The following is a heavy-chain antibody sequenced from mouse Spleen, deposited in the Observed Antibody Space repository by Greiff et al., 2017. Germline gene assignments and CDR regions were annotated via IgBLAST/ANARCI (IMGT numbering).Heavy chain of an antibody. Sequence: EVQVVESGGGLVQSGRSLRLSCATSGFTFSDFYMEWVRQAPGKGLEWIAASRNKANDYTTEYSASVKGRFIVSRDTSPSILYRQMKGMRAEETAMDYCARGDSYYSYDEFAYWGQGTLVTVSA. V-gene: IGHV7-1*01. D-gene: IGHD2-12*01. CDR1: GFTFSDFY. CDR2: SRNKANDYTT. CDR3: ARGDSYYSYDEFAY. J-gene: IGHJ3*01.